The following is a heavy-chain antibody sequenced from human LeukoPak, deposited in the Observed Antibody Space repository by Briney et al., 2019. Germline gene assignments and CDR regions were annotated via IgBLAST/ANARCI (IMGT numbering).Heavy chain of an antibody. D-gene: IGHD3-22*01. CDR3: ARVYYDSSGYNRYYFDY. CDR1: GYTLTSYG. V-gene: IGHV1-18*01. J-gene: IGHJ4*02. CDR2: ISAYNGNT. Sequence: ASVKVSCKASGYTLTSYGISWVRQAPGQGLEWMGWISAYNGNTNYAQKLQGRVTMTTDTSTSTAYMELRSLRSDDTAVYYCARVYYDSSGYNRYYFDYWGQGTLVTVSS.